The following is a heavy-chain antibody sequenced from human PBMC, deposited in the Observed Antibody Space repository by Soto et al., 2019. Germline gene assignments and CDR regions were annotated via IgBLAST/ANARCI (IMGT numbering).Heavy chain of an antibody. CDR3: ARHEASLGSTY. CDR1: GYTFTSYW. Sequence: GESLKISCKGSGYTFTSYWIGWVRQMPGKGLEWMGIINPGDSDIRYSPSFQGQVTISADKSITTAYLQWSSLKASDTAMYYCARHEASLGSTYWGQGTLVTVS. J-gene: IGHJ4*02. CDR2: INPGDSDI. D-gene: IGHD2-2*01. V-gene: IGHV5-51*01.